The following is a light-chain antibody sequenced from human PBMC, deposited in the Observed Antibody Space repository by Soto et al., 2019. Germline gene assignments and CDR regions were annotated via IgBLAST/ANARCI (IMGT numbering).Light chain of an antibody. J-gene: IGKJ5*01. V-gene: IGKV4-1*01. CDR1: QSVLYSSNNKNY. CDR3: QQYYSTPLT. CDR2: WAS. Sequence: IVMTQYPDSLAVSLGERATINCKSSQSVLYSSNNKNYLAWYQQKPGQPPKLLIYWASTRESGVPDRFSGSGSGTDFTLTISSLQAEDVAVYYCQQYYSTPLTFGQGTRLEIK.